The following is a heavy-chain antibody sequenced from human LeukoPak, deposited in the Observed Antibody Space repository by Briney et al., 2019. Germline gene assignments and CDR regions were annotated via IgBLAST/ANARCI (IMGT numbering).Heavy chain of an antibody. J-gene: IGHJ4*02. D-gene: IGHD5-18*01. CDR3: AKAEGYGARDY. CDR2: INPSGGLT. CDR1: XXTFTSXY. Sequence: CXAXXXTFTSXYXXWVRXXPXXGXESMGIINPSGGLTTYSQRFQDRVTITRDTSTKTVYMELTNLTSEDTAVYYCAKAEGYGARDYWGQGTLVTVSS. V-gene: IGHV1-46*01.